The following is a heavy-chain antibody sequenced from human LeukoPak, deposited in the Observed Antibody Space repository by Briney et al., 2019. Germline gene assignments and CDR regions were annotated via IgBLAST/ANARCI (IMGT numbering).Heavy chain of an antibody. CDR2: IYYSGST. Sequence: PSETLSLTCTVSGGSISSYYWSWIRQPPRKGLEWIVYIYYSGSTNYNPSLKSRVTMSVDTSKNQFSLKLSSVTAADTAVYYCARDTVPHGLYYDFWSGYYTGILPTNRFDPWGQGTLVTVSS. CDR1: GGSISSYY. D-gene: IGHD3-3*01. J-gene: IGHJ5*02. CDR3: ARDTVPHGLYYDFWSGYYTGILPTNRFDP. V-gene: IGHV4-59*12.